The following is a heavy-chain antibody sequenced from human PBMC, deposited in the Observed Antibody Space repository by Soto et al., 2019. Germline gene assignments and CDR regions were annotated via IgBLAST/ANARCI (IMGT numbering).Heavy chain of an antibody. Sequence: EVQLVESGGGLVQPGGSLRLSCAGSGFTFSNYWMHWVRQAPGKGLEWVSRIDHDGPTDYEASVRGRFTISRDNAENTLYLQMNSLRPEDTAVYYCVRDSHGDYWGQGTLVTVSS. CDR1: GFTFSNYW. V-gene: IGHV3-74*01. CDR3: VRDSHGDY. J-gene: IGHJ4*02. CDR2: IDHDGPT.